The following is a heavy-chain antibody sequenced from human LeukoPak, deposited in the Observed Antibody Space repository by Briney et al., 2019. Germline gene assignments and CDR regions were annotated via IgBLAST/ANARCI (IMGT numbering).Heavy chain of an antibody. J-gene: IGHJ4*02. Sequence: GGSLRLSCAASGFTFSSYALHWVRQAPGKGLEWVAVISYDGSNKYYADSVKGRFTISRDNSKNTLYLQMNSLRAEDTAVYYCAREYSSSSDYWGQGTLVTVSS. CDR3: AREYSSSSDY. CDR1: GFTFSSYA. D-gene: IGHD6-6*01. CDR2: ISYDGSNK. V-gene: IGHV3-30-3*01.